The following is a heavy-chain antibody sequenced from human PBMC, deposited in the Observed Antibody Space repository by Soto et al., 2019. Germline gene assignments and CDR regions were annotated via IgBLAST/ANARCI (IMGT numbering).Heavy chain of an antibody. CDR1: GYTFSSYA. J-gene: IGHJ5*02. CDR3: ARDRVGALSGWFDP. V-gene: IGHV1-3*05. Sequence: QVQLVQSGAEEKKPGASVKVSCKTSGYTFSSYAMHWVRQAPGQRPEWMGWINVATGNTKYSQKFQGRVTITRDTSASTAYMELSSLRSEDTAVYYCARDRVGALSGWFDPWGQGTLVTVSS. CDR2: INVATGNT. D-gene: IGHD1-26*01.